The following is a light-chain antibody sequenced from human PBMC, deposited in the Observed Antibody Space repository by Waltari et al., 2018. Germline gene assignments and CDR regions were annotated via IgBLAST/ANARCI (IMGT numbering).Light chain of an antibody. J-gene: IGKJ1*01. CDR1: QSISNS. Sequence: DIQLTQSPSSLSASIGDRVIIPCRASQSISNSLNWYQQKPGKAPKVLIYGASSLQSGVPSRFSGSGSGTDFTLTISSLQPEDFATYYCQQSYSTWTFGLGTKVEIK. V-gene: IGKV1-39*01. CDR3: QQSYSTWT. CDR2: GAS.